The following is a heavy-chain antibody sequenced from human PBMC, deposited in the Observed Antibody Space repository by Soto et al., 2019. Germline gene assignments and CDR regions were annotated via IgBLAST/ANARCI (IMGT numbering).Heavy chain of an antibody. V-gene: IGHV1-69*12. Sequence: QVQLVQSGAEVKKPGSSVKVSCKASGGTFSSYAISWVRQAPGQGLEWMGGIIPIFGTANYAQTFQGRVTSTADEATSTAYMELSSLRSEDTAVYYCARDGWELRTMGYWGQGTLVTVSS. D-gene: IGHD1-26*01. CDR2: IIPIFGTA. CDR1: GGTFSSYA. J-gene: IGHJ4*02. CDR3: ARDGWELRTMGY.